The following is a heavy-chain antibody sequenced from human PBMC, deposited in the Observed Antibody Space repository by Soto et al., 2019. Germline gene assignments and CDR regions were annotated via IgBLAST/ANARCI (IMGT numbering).Heavy chain of an antibody. Sequence: QLQLQESGSGLVKPSQTLSLTCAVSGGSISSGGYSWSWIRQPPGKGLEWIGYIYHSGSTYYNPSLKSRVTLSVDRSKNQFSLKLSSVTAADTAVYYCARVEGGEGSWYYFDYWGQGTLVTVSS. CDR2: IYHSGST. CDR3: ARVEGGEGSWYYFDY. V-gene: IGHV4-30-2*01. CDR1: GGSISSGGYS. J-gene: IGHJ4*02. D-gene: IGHD6-13*01.